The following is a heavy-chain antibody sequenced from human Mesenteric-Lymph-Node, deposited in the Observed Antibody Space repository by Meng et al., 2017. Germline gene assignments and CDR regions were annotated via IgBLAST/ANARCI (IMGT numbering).Heavy chain of an antibody. CDR3: ANLRGNSPEDAFDI. J-gene: IGHJ3*02. V-gene: IGHV3-30*07. D-gene: IGHD1-7*01. Sequence: GESLKISCAASGFTFNNYLMHWVRQAPGKGLEWVAVLSYDGSYEFYADSVKGRFTIPRDNSKNTLYLQMNSLRAEDTAVYYCANLRGNSPEDAFDIWGQGTRVTVSS. CDR1: GFTFNNYL. CDR2: LSYDGSYE.